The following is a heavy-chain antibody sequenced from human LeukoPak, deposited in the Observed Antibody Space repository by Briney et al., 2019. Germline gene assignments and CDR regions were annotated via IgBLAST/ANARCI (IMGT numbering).Heavy chain of an antibody. V-gene: IGHV3-23*01. D-gene: IGHD3-22*01. J-gene: IGHJ4*02. CDR2: ISGSGGRT. Sequence: GGTLRLSCAASGFTFSIHAMSWVRQAPGKGLEWVSSISGSGGRTYYADSVKGRFTISRDNSKNTVYLQMNSLRAGDTAVYYCARVGRDYYDSSAYYHLFYFDYWGQGTLVTVSS. CDR1: GFTFSIHA. CDR3: ARVGRDYYDSSAYYHLFYFDY.